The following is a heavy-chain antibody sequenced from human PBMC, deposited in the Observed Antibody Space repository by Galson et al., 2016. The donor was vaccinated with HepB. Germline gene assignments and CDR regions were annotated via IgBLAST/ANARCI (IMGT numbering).Heavy chain of an antibody. CDR2: IIPMFGTP. D-gene: IGHD3-10*01. J-gene: IGHJ4*02. Sequence: SVKVSCKASGSTFSSFAINWVRQAPGQGLEWMGGIIPMFGTPNHAQKFRGRVTITADESTSTAYMELSSLRSQDTAVYFCASHTRGQYDSGRYEFNYWGQGTLVTVSS. V-gene: IGHV1-69*13. CDR3: ASHTRGQYDSGRYEFNY. CDR1: GSTFSSFA.